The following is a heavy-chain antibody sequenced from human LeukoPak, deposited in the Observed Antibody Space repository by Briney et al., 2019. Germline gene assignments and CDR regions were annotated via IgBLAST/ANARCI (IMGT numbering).Heavy chain of an antibody. CDR3: ARSIKRGLFDY. J-gene: IGHJ4*02. CDR1: GGSFSGYY. D-gene: IGHD3-10*01. Sequence: SETLSLTCAVYGGSFSGYYWSWIRQPPGKGLEWIGEINHSGSTNYNPSLKSRVTISVDTSKIQFSLKLSSVTAADTAVYYCARSIKRGLFDYWGQGSLVTVSS. V-gene: IGHV4-34*01. CDR2: INHSGST.